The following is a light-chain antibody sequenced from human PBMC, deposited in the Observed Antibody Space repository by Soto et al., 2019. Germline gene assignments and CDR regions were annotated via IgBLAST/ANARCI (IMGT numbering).Light chain of an antibody. CDR1: SSDVGGYNY. Sequence: QSVLTQPPSASGSPGQSVTISSTGTSSDVGGYNYVSWYQQHPGKAPKLMIYEVSKRPSGVPERFSGSKSGNTASLTVSGLQAEDEADYYWSSYAGSNNGVFGGGTKHTVL. CDR3: SSYAGSNNGV. CDR2: EVS. V-gene: IGLV2-8*01. J-gene: IGLJ2*01.